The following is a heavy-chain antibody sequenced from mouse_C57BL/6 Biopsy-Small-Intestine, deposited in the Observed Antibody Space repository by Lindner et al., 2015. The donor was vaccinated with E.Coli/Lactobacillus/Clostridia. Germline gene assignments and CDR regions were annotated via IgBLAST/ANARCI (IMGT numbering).Heavy chain of an antibody. CDR2: INPNNGGT. D-gene: IGHD1-1*01. J-gene: IGHJ3*01. V-gene: IGHV1-18*01. CDR1: GYTFTDYN. CDR3: ARGGYYGSSSLAY. Sequence: VQLQESGPELVKPGASVKIPCKASGYTFTDYNMDWVKQSHGKSLEWIGNINPNNGGTIYNQKFKGKATLTVDKSSSTAYMELRSLTSEDTAVYYCARGGYYGSSSLAYWGQGTLVTVSA.